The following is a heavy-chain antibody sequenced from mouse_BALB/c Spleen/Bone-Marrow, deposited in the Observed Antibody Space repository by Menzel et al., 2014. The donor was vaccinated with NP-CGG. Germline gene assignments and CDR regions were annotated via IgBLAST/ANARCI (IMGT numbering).Heavy chain of an antibody. CDR3: ARDINEDIYWYFDV. CDR1: GFTFTDYY. J-gene: IGHJ1*01. Sequence: EVQRVESGGGLVQPGGSLRLSCAISGFTFTDYYMSWVRQPPGKALEWLGFIRNKAKGYTTEYSASVKGRFTISRDNSQSILYLQMNTLRAEDSATYYCARDINEDIYWYFDVWGAGTTVTVSS. CDR2: IRNKAKGYTT. V-gene: IGHV7-3*02.